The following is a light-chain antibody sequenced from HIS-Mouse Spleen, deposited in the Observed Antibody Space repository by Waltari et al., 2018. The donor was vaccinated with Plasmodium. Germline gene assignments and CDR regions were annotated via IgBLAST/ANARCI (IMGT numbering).Light chain of an antibody. CDR1: QSVSSN. J-gene: IGKJ1*01. Sequence: EIVMTQSPATLSVSPGERATLSCRASQSVSSNLAWYQKKPGQAPRLIIYGASTRATGIPARFSGSGSGTEFTLTISSMQSEDFAVYYCQQYNNWPRGTFGQGTKVEIK. V-gene: IGKV3-15*01. CDR3: QQYNNWPRGT. CDR2: GAS.